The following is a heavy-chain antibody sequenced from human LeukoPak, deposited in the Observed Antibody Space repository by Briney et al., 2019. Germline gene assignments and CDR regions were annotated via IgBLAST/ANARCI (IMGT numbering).Heavy chain of an antibody. CDR2: ISYDGNNK. D-gene: IGHD3-9*01. CDR3: AKEGDFLTGYSSIDY. J-gene: IGHJ4*02. Sequence: GRSLRLSCPASGFTFSNYGMHWVRQAPGKGLEWVAVISYDGNNKYYADSVKGRFTISRDNSKNTLYLQTNSLRAEDTAVYYCAKEGDFLTGYSSIDYWGQGTLVTVSS. V-gene: IGHV3-30*18. CDR1: GFTFSNYG.